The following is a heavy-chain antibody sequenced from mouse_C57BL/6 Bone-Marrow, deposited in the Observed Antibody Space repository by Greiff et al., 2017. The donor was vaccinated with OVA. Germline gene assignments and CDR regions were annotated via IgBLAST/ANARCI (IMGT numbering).Heavy chain of an antibody. CDR2: IYWDDDK. Sequence: QVTLKESGPGILQSSQTLSLTCSFSGFSLSTSGMGVSWIRQPSGKGLEWLAHIYWDDDKRYNPSLKSRLTISKDTSRNQVFLKITSVDTADTATYYCARRRVLLWYFDVWGTGTTVTVSS. D-gene: IGHD1-1*01. J-gene: IGHJ1*03. CDR1: GFSLSTSGMG. CDR3: ARRRVLLWYFDV. V-gene: IGHV8-12*01.